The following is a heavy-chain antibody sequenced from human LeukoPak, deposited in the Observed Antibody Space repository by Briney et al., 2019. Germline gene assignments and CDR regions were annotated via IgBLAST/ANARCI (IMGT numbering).Heavy chain of an antibody. CDR2: IYYSGST. V-gene: IGHV4-30-4*08. CDR1: GGSISSGDYY. D-gene: IGHD6-19*01. CDR3: AVLAVAGFFGY. Sequence: PSQTLSLTCTVSGGSISSGDYYWSWIRQPPGKGLEWIGYIYYSGSTCYNPSLKSRVTISVDTSKNQFSLKLSSVTAADTAVYYCAVLAVAGFFGYWGQGTLVTVSS. J-gene: IGHJ4*02.